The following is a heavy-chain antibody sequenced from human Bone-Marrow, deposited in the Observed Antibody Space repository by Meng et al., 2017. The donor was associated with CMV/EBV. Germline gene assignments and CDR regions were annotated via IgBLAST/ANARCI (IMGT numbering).Heavy chain of an antibody. Sequence: ASEKVSCKASGYTFTGYYMHWVRQAPGQGLEWMGWINPNSGGTNYAQKFQGRVTMTRDTSISTAYMELSRLRSDDTAVYYCARWGDYCSSTSCYWVYYGMDVWGQGTTVTVS. D-gene: IGHD2-2*01. CDR2: INPNSGGT. CDR3: ARWGDYCSSTSCYWVYYGMDV. V-gene: IGHV1-2*02. CDR1: GYTFTGYY. J-gene: IGHJ6*02.